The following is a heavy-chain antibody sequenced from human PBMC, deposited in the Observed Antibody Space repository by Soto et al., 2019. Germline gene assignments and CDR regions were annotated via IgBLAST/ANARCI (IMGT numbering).Heavy chain of an antibody. J-gene: IGHJ6*02. CDR1: GGSFSGYY. D-gene: IGHD6-13*01. CDR3: ARKVIPWYSSSWSYYYYYGMDV. Sequence: SETLSLTCAVYGGSFSGYYWSWIRQPPGTGLEWIGEINHSGSTNYNPSLKSRVTISVDTSKNQFPLKLSSVTAADTAVYYCARKVIPWYSSSWSYYYYYGMDVWGQGTTVTVSS. CDR2: INHSGST. V-gene: IGHV4-34*01.